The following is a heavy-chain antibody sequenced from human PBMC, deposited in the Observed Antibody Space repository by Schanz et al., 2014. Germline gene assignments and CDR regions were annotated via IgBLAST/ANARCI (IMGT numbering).Heavy chain of an antibody. J-gene: IGHJ4*02. CDR3: AKDGRLPYYGTGSDFDY. CDR1: GFTFDDYT. V-gene: IGHV3-43*01. Sequence: EVQLVESGGVVVQPGGSLRLSCAGSGFTFDDYTMHWVRQPPGKGLEWVSLVTWDGGYTYYADSVKGRFTISRDNLKNTVYLQMNSLRAGDTAVYYCAKDGRLPYYGTGSDFDYWGQGTLVAVSS. D-gene: IGHD3-22*01. CDR2: VTWDGGYT.